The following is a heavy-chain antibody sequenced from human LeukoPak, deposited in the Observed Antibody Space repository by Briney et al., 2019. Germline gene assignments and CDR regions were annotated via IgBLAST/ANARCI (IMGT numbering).Heavy chain of an antibody. CDR1: GGFISSGTHY. CDR3: ARTRYSDAFDI. CDR2: IYTSGST. V-gene: IGHV4-61*02. J-gene: IGHJ3*02. Sequence: SETLSLTCDVSGGFISSGTHYWTWVRQPVGKGLEWIGRIYTSGSTNYNPSLKSRVTMSVDTSKNQFSLKLSSVTAADTAVYYCARTRYSDAFDIWGQGTMVTVSS. D-gene: IGHD1-14*01.